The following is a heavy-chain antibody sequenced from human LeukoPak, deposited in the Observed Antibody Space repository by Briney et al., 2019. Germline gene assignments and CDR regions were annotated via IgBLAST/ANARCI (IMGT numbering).Heavy chain of an antibody. CDR2: FSGSGGRT. J-gene: IGHJ1*01. Sequence: PGGSLRLSCVASGFTFSSNAMSWVRHAPGKGREWVSAFSGSGGRTYYAPSVKGRFTSPRDNSKNTLYLQMTSLIAEDTAVYYCAKDVYDFWSGQGYFQHWGQGTLVTVSS. CDR1: GFTFSSNA. CDR3: AKDVYDFWSGQGYFQH. D-gene: IGHD3-3*01. V-gene: IGHV3-23*01.